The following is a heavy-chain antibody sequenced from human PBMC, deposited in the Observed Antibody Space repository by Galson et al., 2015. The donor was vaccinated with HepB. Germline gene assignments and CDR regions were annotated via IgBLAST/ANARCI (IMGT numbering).Heavy chain of an antibody. CDR2: MNPNSGNT. CDR1: GYTFTSYA. V-gene: IGHV1-8*01. CDR3: ARTRKITIFGVVNQGRFDP. D-gene: IGHD3-3*01. J-gene: IGHJ5*02. Sequence: SVKVSCKASGYTFTSYAINWVRQATGQGLEWMGWMNPNSGNTGYAQKFQGRVTMTRNTSISTAYMELSSLRSEDTAVYYCARTRKITIFGVVNQGRFDPWGQGTLVTVSS.